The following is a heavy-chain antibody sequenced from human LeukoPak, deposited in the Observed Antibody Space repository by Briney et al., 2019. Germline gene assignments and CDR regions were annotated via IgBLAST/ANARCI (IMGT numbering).Heavy chain of an antibody. V-gene: IGHV1-46*01. Sequence: ASVKVSCKASGYTFTSYYMHWVRQAPGQGLEWMGIINPSGGSTSYAQKFQGRVTMTRDTSTSTVYMELSSLRSEDTAVYYCARVRPRGYSSGWYYFDYWGQGTLVTVSP. CDR3: ARVRPRGYSSGWYYFDY. CDR1: GYTFTSYY. D-gene: IGHD6-19*01. J-gene: IGHJ4*02. CDR2: INPSGGST.